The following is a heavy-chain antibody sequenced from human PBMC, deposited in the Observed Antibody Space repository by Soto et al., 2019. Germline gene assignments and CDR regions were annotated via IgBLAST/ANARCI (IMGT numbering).Heavy chain of an antibody. CDR3: ARGYSSGPDY. CDR2: INSDGSTT. D-gene: IGHD6-19*01. CDR1: GLTFSNHW. V-gene: IGHV3-74*01. J-gene: IGHJ4*02. Sequence: PGGSLRLSCAASGLTFSNHWMHWVRQAPGKGLVWVSRINSDGSTTTYADSVKGRFTISRDNAKNTLYLQLNSLRAEDTALYYCARGYSSGPDYWGQGTLVTVSS.